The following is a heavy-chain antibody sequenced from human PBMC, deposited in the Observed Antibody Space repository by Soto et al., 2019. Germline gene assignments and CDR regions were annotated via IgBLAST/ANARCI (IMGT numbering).Heavy chain of an antibody. CDR1: GYTFTIHD. CDR2: LNPHSGKT. Sequence: ASVKVSCNASGYTFTIHDIHWVRQAPGQGLEWMAGLNPHSGKTAYAQKFQGSLPMTGNASTSTAYMELSSLRSEDTAMYYCARVSRIAARRSFDSGCRGTLVTVSS. V-gene: IGHV1-8*01. J-gene: IGHJ4*02. D-gene: IGHD6-6*01. CDR3: ARVSRIAARRSFDS.